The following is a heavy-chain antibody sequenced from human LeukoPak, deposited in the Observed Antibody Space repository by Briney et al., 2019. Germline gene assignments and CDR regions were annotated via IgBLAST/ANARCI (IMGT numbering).Heavy chain of an antibody. V-gene: IGHV6-1*01. Sequence: SQTLSLTCAISGDSVSISSAAWNWIRQSPSRGLGWLGRTYYRSKWYNDYAVSVKSRVTINPDTSKNQFSLQLNSVTPEDTAVYYCTRVAAAAFDHWGQGTLVTVSS. D-gene: IGHD6-25*01. CDR3: TRVAAAAFDH. J-gene: IGHJ4*02. CDR2: TYYRSKWYN. CDR1: GDSVSISSAA.